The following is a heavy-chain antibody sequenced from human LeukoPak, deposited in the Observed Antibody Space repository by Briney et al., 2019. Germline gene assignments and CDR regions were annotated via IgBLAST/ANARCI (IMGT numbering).Heavy chain of an antibody. D-gene: IGHD2-15*01. CDR1: GYTFSNYY. CDR2: INPSGGST. Sequence: ASVKVSCKASGYTFSNYYIHWVRQAPGQGLEWMGIINPSGGSTNYAQKFQGRVTMARDTSTSTVYRELSGLRSEDTAVYYCARVSGYCSGGRCYGLPSHGMDVWGQGTTVTVSS. J-gene: IGHJ6*02. V-gene: IGHV1-46*01. CDR3: ARVSGYCSGGRCYGLPSHGMDV.